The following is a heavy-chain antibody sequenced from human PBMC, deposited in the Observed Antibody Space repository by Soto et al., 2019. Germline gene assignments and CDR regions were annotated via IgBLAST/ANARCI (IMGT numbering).Heavy chain of an antibody. CDR3: ARGYYYDSSGSLDY. CDR1: GFTFSSYA. D-gene: IGHD3-22*01. J-gene: IGHJ4*02. Sequence: GGSLRLSCAASGFTFSSYAMHWVRQAPGKGLEWVAVISYDGSNKYYADSVKGRFTISRDNSKNTLYLQMNSLRAEDTAVYYCARGYYYDSSGSLDYWGQGTLVTVST. CDR2: ISYDGSNK. V-gene: IGHV3-30-3*01.